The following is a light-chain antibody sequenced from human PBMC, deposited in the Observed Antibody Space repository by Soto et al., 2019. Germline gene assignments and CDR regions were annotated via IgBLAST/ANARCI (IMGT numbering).Light chain of an antibody. CDR3: HQYCSSGT. V-gene: IGKV3-20*01. Sequence: EIVLTQSPGTLSLSPGERATLSCRASQSVSNNYLAWYQQKPGQAPRLLIYGASNRATGIPDRFSGSGSGTDFTLTISILEPEDFAVYYCHQYCSSGTFCQGIRVDIK. CDR1: QSVSNNY. CDR2: GAS. J-gene: IGKJ1*01.